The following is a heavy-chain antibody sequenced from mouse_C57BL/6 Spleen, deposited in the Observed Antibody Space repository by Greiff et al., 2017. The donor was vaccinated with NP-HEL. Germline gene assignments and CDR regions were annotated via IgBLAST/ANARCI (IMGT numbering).Heavy chain of an antibody. CDR1: GFNIKNTY. D-gene: IGHD2-2*01. Sequence: EVMLVESVAELVRPGASVKLSCTASGFNIKNTYMHWVKQRPEQGLEWIGRIDPAHGNTKYAPKFQGKATITADTSSNTAYLQLSSLTSVDTAIYYCARDGYDEEGFAYWGQGTLVTVSA. J-gene: IGHJ3*01. CDR3: ARDGYDEEGFAY. CDR2: IDPAHGNT. V-gene: IGHV14-3*01.